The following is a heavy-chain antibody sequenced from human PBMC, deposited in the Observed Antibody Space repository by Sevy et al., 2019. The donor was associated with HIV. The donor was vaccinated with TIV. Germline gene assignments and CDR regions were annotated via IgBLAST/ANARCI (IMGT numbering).Heavy chain of an antibody. CDR1: GDSFSGYT. J-gene: IGHJ1*01. V-gene: IGHV1-69*06. D-gene: IGHD2-21*02. CDR2: IIPISGPAGPT. CDR3: ARASSCGGDCYYLQY. Sequence: ASVKASCKSSGDSFSGYTIIWVRQAPGQGLEWMGGIIPISGPAGPTNSAQNFQDRATITADISTHTAYMGLSSLRSEDTALYFCARASSCGGDCYYLQYWGQGTLVTVSS.